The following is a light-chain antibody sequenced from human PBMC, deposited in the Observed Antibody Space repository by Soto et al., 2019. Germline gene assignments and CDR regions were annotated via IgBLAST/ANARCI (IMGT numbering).Light chain of an antibody. V-gene: IGKV3-20*01. J-gene: IGKJ1*01. CDR2: GAS. Sequence: IGLRQSPGTLSLSPGERATLSCSASQSVSSSYLAWYQQRPGQAPRLLIYGASSRATGVPDRFSGSGSGTDFTLTISRLEPEDFAVYYCQQYGSSTWTFGQGTKVDIK. CDR3: QQYGSSTWT. CDR1: QSVSSSY.